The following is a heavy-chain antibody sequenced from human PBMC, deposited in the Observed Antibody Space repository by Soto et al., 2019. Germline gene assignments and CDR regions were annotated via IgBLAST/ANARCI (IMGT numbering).Heavy chain of an antibody. J-gene: IGHJ3*02. Sequence: GGSLRLSCSASGFIFSSYAMHWVRQAPGKGLEYVSAISSNGGSTYYADSVKGRFTISRDNSKNTLYLQMSSLRAEDTALYSCVKDSRTGVSWGAFDIWGQGTMVTVSS. V-gene: IGHV3-64D*06. D-gene: IGHD7-27*01. CDR1: GFIFSSYA. CDR3: VKDSRTGVSWGAFDI. CDR2: ISSNGGST.